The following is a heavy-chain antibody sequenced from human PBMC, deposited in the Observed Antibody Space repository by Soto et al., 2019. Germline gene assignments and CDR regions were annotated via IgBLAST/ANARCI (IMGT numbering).Heavy chain of an antibody. J-gene: IGHJ4*02. CDR2: ISGSGGST. CDR1: GFTFSNYA. Sequence: EVQLLESGGGLVQPGGSLRLSCAASGFTFSNYAMNWVRQAPGKGLEWVSTISGSGGSTYYADSVKGRFTISRVNSKNPLYLKMNSRRAGDTAVYYWAKTRGGAGGGRACGGQGPLFTVS. CDR3: AKTRGGAGGGRAC. D-gene: IGHD3-16*01. V-gene: IGHV3-23*01.